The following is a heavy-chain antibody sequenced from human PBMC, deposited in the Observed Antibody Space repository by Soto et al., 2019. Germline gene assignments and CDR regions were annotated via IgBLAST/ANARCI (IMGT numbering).Heavy chain of an antibody. Sequence: QVQLVQSGDEVRKPGSSVKVSCKASGYIFVNYGIAWVRQAPGQGLEWMGWISPYSGNTHYASKVQGRLTMTTDTSTSAAYIDLGRLTSGDTGVYYCGMVDNYVTPTPQDVWGQGTTVTVSS. J-gene: IGHJ6*02. CDR2: ISPYSGNT. D-gene: IGHD3-16*01. CDR3: GMVDNYVTPTPQDV. V-gene: IGHV1-18*01. CDR1: GYIFVNYG.